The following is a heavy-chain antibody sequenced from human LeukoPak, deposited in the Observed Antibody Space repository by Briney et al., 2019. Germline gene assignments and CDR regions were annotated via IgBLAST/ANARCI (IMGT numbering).Heavy chain of an antibody. CDR2: IIPILGIA. V-gene: IGHV1-69*04. D-gene: IGHD3-10*01. CDR1: GGTFSSYA. CDR3: ARAEVRGYYFDY. Sequence: ASVKVSCKASGGTFSSYAISWVRQAPGQGLEWMGRIIPILGIANYAQKFQGRVTITADKSTSTAYMELSSLRSEDTAVYYCARAEVRGYYFDYWGQGTLVTVSS. J-gene: IGHJ4*02.